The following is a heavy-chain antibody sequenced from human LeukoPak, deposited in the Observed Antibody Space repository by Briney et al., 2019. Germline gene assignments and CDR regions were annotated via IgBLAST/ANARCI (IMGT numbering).Heavy chain of an antibody. V-gene: IGHV3-30*18. Sequence: PGGSLRLSCAASGFTLSGYGMHWVRQAPGKGLGWLSVISYAGSNKYYVDSVKGRLTISRDNSKNTLYLQMNSLRAEDTAVYYCAKDSLRSSYFYYGMDVWGQGTTVTVSS. CDR1: GFTLSGYG. J-gene: IGHJ6*02. CDR3: AKDSLRSSYFYYGMDV. CDR2: ISYAGSNK. D-gene: IGHD4-17*01.